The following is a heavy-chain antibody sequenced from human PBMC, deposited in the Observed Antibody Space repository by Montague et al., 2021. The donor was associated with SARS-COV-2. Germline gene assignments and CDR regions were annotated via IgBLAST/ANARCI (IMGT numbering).Heavy chain of an antibody. Sequence: TRYNPSLKGRVTISVDTSQNQFSLSLSSVTAEDTAVYYCVRDLVGCSVGWFDPWGQGTLVTVSS. CDR3: VRDLVGCSVGWFDP. D-gene: IGHD6-19*01. CDR2: T. V-gene: IGHV4-4*08. J-gene: IGHJ5*02.